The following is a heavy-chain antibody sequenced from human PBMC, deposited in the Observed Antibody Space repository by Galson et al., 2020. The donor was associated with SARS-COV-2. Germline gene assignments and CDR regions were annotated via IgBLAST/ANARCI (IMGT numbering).Heavy chain of an antibody. V-gene: IGHV2-5*02. Sequence: SGPTLVKPTQTLTLTYTFSGFSMTTGGVGVGWIRQPPGKALEWLALIYDNDKRYSPSLKNRITITHDPSKNQVVLTMTNMDPVDTATYYCAYDGYYYANYFDPWGQGLLVTVS. CDR2: IYDNDK. CDR1: GFSMTTGGVG. D-gene: IGHD3-10*01. CDR3: AYDGYYYANYFDP. J-gene: IGHJ5*02.